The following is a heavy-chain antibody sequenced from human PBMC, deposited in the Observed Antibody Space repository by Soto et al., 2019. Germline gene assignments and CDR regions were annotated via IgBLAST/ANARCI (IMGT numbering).Heavy chain of an antibody. CDR1: GFTVSSNY. J-gene: IGHJ6*02. Sequence: EVQLVETGGGLIQPGGSLRLSCAASGFTVSSNYMSWVRQAPGKGLEWVSVIYSGGSTYYADSVKGRFTISRDNSKNTLYLQMNSLRAEDTAVYYCASDYSSSSGGYYYYYGMDVWGQGTTVTVSS. V-gene: IGHV3-53*02. CDR2: IYSGGST. CDR3: ASDYSSSSGGYYYYYGMDV. D-gene: IGHD6-6*01.